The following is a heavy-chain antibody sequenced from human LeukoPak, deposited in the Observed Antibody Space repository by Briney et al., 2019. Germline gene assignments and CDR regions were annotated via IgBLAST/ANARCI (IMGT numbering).Heavy chain of an antibody. CDR3: ASRDLGSSGFDY. CDR2: INPSGGST. CDR1: GYTFTSYY. Sequence: GASVKVSCKASGYTFTSYYLHWVRQAPGQGLEWMGIINPSGGSTTYAQNFQGRVTMTRGTSTSTVYMELSSLRSEDTAVYYCASRDLGSSGFDYWGQGTLVTVSS. D-gene: IGHD6-19*01. V-gene: IGHV1-46*01. J-gene: IGHJ4*02.